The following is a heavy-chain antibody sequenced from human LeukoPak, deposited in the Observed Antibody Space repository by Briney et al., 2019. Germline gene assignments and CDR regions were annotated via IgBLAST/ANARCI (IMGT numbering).Heavy chain of an antibody. CDR3: ARAAIASPQTYYYYYNMDV. V-gene: IGHV3-53*01. Sequence: GGSLRLSCAASGFTVRSNYVSWVRQAPGKGLEWVSVIYSGGTTYYADSVKGRFTISRDNSKNTLYLQMNSLRAGDTAVYYCARAAIASPQTYYYYYNMDVWGKGTTVTVSS. D-gene: IGHD2-15*01. CDR1: GFTVRSNY. J-gene: IGHJ6*03. CDR2: IYSGGTT.